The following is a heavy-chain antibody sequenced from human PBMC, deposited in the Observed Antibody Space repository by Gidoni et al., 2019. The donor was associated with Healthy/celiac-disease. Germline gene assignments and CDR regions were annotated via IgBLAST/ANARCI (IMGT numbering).Heavy chain of an antibody. J-gene: IGHJ4*02. CDR2: INPSGGST. CDR1: GYTFPSYY. D-gene: IGHD3-9*01. Sequence: QVQLVQSGAEVKKPGASVKVSCKASGYTFPSYYMHWVRQAPGQGLEWMGIINPSGGSTSYAQKFQGRVTMTRDTSTSTVYMELSSLRSEDTAVYYCARAFSGWLLSFGPLDYWGQGTLVTVSS. V-gene: IGHV1-46*03. CDR3: ARAFSGWLLSFGPLDY.